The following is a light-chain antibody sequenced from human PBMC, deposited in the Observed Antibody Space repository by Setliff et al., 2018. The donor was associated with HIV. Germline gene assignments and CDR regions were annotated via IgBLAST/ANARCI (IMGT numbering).Light chain of an antibody. CDR3: SSYAGADAFDV. CDR1: NSDVGGYKY. V-gene: IGLV2-11*01. Sequence: QSALTQPRSVSGSPGQSVTISCTGTNSDVGGYKYVSWYQKLPGKAPTLIIYDVSERPLGVPDRFSGSKSGNTASLTISGLQAEDEADYYCSSYAGADAFDVFGTGTKGTVL. J-gene: IGLJ1*01. CDR2: DVS.